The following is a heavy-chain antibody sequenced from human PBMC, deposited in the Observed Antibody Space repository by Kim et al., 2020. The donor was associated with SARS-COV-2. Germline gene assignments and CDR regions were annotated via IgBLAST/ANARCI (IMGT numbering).Heavy chain of an antibody. CDR3: ARDSVYYDILTGYSTNWFDP. J-gene: IGHJ5*02. Sequence: GGSLRLSCAASGFTFSSYSMNWVRQAPGKGLEWVSSISSSSSYIYYADSVKGRFTISRDNAKNSLYLQMNSLRAEDTAVYYCARDSVYYDILTGYSTNWFDPWGQGTLVTVSS. V-gene: IGHV3-21*01. CDR2: ISSSSSYI. D-gene: IGHD3-9*01. CDR1: GFTFSSYS.